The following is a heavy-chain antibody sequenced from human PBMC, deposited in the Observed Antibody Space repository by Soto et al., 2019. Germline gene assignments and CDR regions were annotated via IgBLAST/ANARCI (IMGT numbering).Heavy chain of an antibody. CDR3: ATAAGHSGYDYLEYYYYYGMDV. J-gene: IGHJ6*02. D-gene: IGHD5-12*01. CDR2: ISAYNGNT. Sequence: ASVKVSCKASGYTFTSYGISWVRQAPGQGLEWMGWISAYNGNTNYAQKLQGRVTMTTDTSTSTAYMELRSLRSDDTAVYYCATAAGHSGYDYLEYYYYYGMDVWGQGTTVTVSS. CDR1: GYTFTSYG. V-gene: IGHV1-18*01.